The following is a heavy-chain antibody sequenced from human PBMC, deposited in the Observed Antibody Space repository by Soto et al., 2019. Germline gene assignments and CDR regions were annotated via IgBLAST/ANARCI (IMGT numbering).Heavy chain of an antibody. V-gene: IGHV1-18*01. Sequence: GASVKVSCKASGYTFTSYGISWVRQAPGQGLEWMGWISAYNGNTNYAQKLQGRVTMTTDTSTSTTYMELRSLRSDDTAVYYCARGLILRPMVRGVIYYFDYWGQGSLVTVSS. CDR2: ISAYNGNT. CDR3: ARGLILRPMVRGVIYYFDY. CDR1: GYTFTSYG. D-gene: IGHD3-10*01. J-gene: IGHJ4*02.